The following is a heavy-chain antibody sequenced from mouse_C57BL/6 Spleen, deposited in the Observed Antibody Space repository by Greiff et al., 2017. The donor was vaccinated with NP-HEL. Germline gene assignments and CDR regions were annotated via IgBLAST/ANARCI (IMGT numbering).Heavy chain of an antibody. CDR2: IWSGGST. J-gene: IGHJ2*01. Sequence: VQLQQSGPGLVQPSQSLSITCTVSGFSLTSYGVHWVRQPPGKGLEWLGVIWSGGSTDYNAALISRLSISKDNSKSQVFFKMNSLQADDTAIYYCAKNYYSNPYYFDYWGQGTTLTVSS. CDR3: AKNYYSNPYYFDY. CDR1: GFSLTSYG. D-gene: IGHD2-5*01. V-gene: IGHV2-4*01.